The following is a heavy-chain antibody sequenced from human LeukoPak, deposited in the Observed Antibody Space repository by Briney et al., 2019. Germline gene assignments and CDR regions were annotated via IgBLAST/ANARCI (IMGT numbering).Heavy chain of an antibody. CDR2: IYYSGTT. J-gene: IGHJ4*02. V-gene: IGHV4-39*07. CDR3: ARDRGGDKDY. Sequence: SETLSLTCTVSGGSISGSSYYWGWIRQPPGKELEWIGSIYYSGTTYYNPSLKSRVTISVDTSKNQFSLKLSSVTAADTAVYYCARDRGGDKDYWGQGTLVTVSS. CDR1: GGSISGSSYY. D-gene: IGHD2-21*02.